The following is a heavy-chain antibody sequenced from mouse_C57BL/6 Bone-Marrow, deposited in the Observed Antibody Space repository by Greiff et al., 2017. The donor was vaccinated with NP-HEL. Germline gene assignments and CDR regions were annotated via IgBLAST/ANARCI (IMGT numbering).Heavy chain of an antibody. D-gene: IGHD1-1*01. V-gene: IGHV14-3*01. CDR3: ARSFITTVVAPFAY. CDR1: GFNIKNTY. J-gene: IGHJ3*01. Sequence: EVQGVESVAELVRPGASVKLSCTASGFNIKNTYMHWVKQRPEQGLEWIGRIDPANGNTKYAPKFQGKATITADTSSNTAYLQLSSLTSEDTAIYYCARSFITTVVAPFAYWGQGTLVTVSA. CDR2: IDPANGNT.